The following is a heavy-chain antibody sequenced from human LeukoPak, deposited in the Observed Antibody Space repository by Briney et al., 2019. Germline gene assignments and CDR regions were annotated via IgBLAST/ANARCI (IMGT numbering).Heavy chain of an antibody. Sequence: PSETLSLTCTVSGASFSSSTYYWGWIRQPPGKGLEWIGSIYYSGSTYYNPSLKSRVTMSIDTSKNQFSLKLSSVTAADTAVYYCARHAGGISATGTRPFDYWGQGTLVTVSS. V-gene: IGHV4-39*01. D-gene: IGHD6-13*01. CDR2: IYYSGST. CDR1: GASFSSSTYY. CDR3: ARHAGGISATGTRPFDY. J-gene: IGHJ4*02.